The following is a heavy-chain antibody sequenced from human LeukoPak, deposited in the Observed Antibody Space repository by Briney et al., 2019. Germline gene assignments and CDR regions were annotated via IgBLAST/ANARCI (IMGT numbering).Heavy chain of an antibody. V-gene: IGHV1-18*01. D-gene: IGHD1-26*01. Sequence: ASLKVSCKASGYTFTSYAIGWVRQAPGQGLEWMGWISAYNGNTNYAQKLQGRVTMTTDTSTSTAYMALRSLRSDDTAVYYCARSSGSYYATPDYWGQGTLVTVSS. CDR2: ISAYNGNT. CDR3: ARSSGSYYATPDY. J-gene: IGHJ4*02. CDR1: GYTFTSYA.